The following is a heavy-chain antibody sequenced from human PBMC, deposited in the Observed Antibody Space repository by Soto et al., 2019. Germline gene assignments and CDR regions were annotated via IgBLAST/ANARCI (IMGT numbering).Heavy chain of an antibody. CDR3: AKDRRADWESYYYYAMDV. J-gene: IGHJ6*02. CDR1: GGTFSSFT. D-gene: IGHD1-26*01. Sequence: QVQLVQSGAEVKKPGSSVKVSCKASGGTFSSFTISWVRQAPGQGLEWMGGIIPIYGTANYAQKFQGRVTITADASTRTGYMELSSLRSEDTAVYYCAKDRRADWESYYYYAMDVWGQGTPVTVSS. CDR2: IIPIYGTA. V-gene: IGHV1-69*01.